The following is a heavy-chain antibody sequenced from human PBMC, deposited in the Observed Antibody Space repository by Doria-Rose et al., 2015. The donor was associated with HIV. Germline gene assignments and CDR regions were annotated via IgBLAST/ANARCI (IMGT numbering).Heavy chain of an antibody. CDR2: TYYTGTS. J-gene: IGHJ4*02. Sequence: VQLVESGPGLVKPSETLSLTCSVSGASVSSRGYYWNWIRQVPGKGLESLGYTYYTGTSDYGPSLKSRLNMAVDTSKNQFSLKLSFVTVADTAVYYCARMGSYRELDYWGQGALVIVSA. CDR3: ARMGSYRELDY. CDR1: GASVSSRGYY. V-gene: IGHV4-31*03. D-gene: IGHD3-3*01.